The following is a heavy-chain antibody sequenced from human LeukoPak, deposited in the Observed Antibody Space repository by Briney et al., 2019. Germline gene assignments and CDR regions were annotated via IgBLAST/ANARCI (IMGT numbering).Heavy chain of an antibody. CDR2: MKYDGSEK. V-gene: IGHV3-7*01. Sequence: PGGSLRLSCAAYGFTFSSYWMSWVRQAPGKGLEWVANMKYDGSEKYYVDSVKGRFTISRDNAKNSLYLQMNSLRAEDTAVYYCAGDIEAAGLFLDYWGQGTLVTVSS. J-gene: IGHJ4*02. CDR3: AGDIEAAGLFLDY. CDR1: GFTFSSYW. D-gene: IGHD6-13*01.